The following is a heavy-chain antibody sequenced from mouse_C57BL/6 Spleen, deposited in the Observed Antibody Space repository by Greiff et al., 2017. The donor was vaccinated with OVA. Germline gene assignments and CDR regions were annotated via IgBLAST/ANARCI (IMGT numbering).Heavy chain of an antibody. J-gene: IGHJ4*01. CDR2: ISDGGSYT. Sequence: EVMLVESGGGLVKPGGSLKLSCAASGFTFSSYAMSWVRQTPEKRLEWVATISDGGSYTYYPDNVKGRFTISRDNAKNNLYLQMSHLKSEDTAMYYCARDYDYDDYAMDYWGQGTSVTVSS. CDR1: GFTFSSYA. D-gene: IGHD2-4*01. CDR3: ARDYDYDDYAMDY. V-gene: IGHV5-4*01.